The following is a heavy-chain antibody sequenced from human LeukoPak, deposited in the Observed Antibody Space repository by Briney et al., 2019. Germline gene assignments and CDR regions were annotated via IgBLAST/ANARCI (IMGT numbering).Heavy chain of an antibody. Sequence: GGSLRLSCPASGFTFSSYWMHWVRQAPGKGLVWVSRINSDGSSTSYADSVKGRFTISRDNAKNTLYLQMNSLRAEDTAVYYCARAAGPIDAFDIWGQGTMVTVSS. V-gene: IGHV3-74*01. CDR2: INSDGSST. J-gene: IGHJ3*02. CDR1: GFTFSSYW. CDR3: ARAAGPIDAFDI.